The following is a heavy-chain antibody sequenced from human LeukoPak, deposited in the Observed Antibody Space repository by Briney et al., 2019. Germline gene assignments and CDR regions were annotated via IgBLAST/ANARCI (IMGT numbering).Heavy chain of an antibody. CDR3: AREREETYGSGSYTFDH. J-gene: IGHJ4*02. D-gene: IGHD3-10*01. CDR1: GFTFSSYA. Sequence: PGGSLRLSCAASGFTFSSYAMSWVRQAPGKGLEWVSAISGSGGSTYYADSVKGRFTISRDNSKNTLYLQMNSLRAEDTAVYYCAREREETYGSGSYTFDHWGQGTLVTVSS. V-gene: IGHV3-23*01. CDR2: ISGSGGST.